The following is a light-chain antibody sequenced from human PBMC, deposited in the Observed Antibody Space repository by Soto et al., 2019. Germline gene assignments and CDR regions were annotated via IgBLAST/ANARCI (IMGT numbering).Light chain of an antibody. CDR1: SSGVGGYNC. CDR3: TSHAGSNNYG. V-gene: IGLV2-8*01. Sequence: QSALTQPPSASGSPGQSVTISCTGSSSGVGGYNCVSWYQQHPGKAPKLIIPEVSKRPSGVPDRFSGSKSGNTASLTVSGLQAEDEADYYCTSHAGSNNYGFGTGTKVTVL. CDR2: EVS. J-gene: IGLJ1*01.